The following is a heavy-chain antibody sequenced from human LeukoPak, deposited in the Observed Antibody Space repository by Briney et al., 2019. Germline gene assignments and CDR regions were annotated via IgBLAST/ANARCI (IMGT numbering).Heavy chain of an antibody. J-gene: IGHJ4*02. CDR1: GFPFSSYS. Sequence: GGSLRLSCVVSGFPFSSYSMNWVRQAPGKGLEWVSSIRSSSSYIYYADSVKGRFIISRDNAKNSLHLQMNSLRAENTAVYYCARDQYGDYVFDYWGQGTLVTVSS. V-gene: IGHV3-21*01. CDR2: IRSSSSYI. CDR3: ARDQYGDYVFDY. D-gene: IGHD4-17*01.